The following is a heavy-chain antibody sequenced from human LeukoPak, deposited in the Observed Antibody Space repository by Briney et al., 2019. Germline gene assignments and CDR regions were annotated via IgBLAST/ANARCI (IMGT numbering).Heavy chain of an antibody. Sequence: PSETLSLTCAVYGGSFSGYYWSWIRQPPGKGLEWIGEINHSGSTNYNPSLKSRVTISVDTSKNQFSLKLSSVTAADTAVYYCARGSPSYWGSGWDYYFDYWGQGTLVTASS. CDR3: ARGSPSYWGSGWDYYFDY. CDR2: INHSGST. J-gene: IGHJ4*02. CDR1: GGSFSGYY. D-gene: IGHD6-19*01. V-gene: IGHV4-34*01.